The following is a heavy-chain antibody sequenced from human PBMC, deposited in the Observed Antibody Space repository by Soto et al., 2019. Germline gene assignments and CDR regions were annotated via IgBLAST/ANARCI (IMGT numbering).Heavy chain of an antibody. J-gene: IGHJ4*02. D-gene: IGHD3-22*01. CDR1: GFTFSDYY. Sequence: QVQLAESGGGLVKPGGSLRLSCAASGFTFSDYYMSWIRQAPGKGLEWVSYVGRSGTYTNYADSVKGRFTISRDNAKNSLYLQMNSLRAEDTAVYYCATYYYDSSGYYYFAYWGQGTLVTVSS. V-gene: IGHV3-11*06. CDR2: VGRSGTYT. CDR3: ATYYYDSSGYYYFAY.